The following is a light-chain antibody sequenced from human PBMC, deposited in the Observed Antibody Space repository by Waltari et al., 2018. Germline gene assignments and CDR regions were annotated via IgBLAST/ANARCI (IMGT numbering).Light chain of an antibody. V-gene: IGLV3-21*02. CDR2: DDT. J-gene: IGLJ2*01. CDR1: NVGSKS. Sequence: SYVLTQPPSASVATGETARITCGGDNVGSKSVHWYQQKPGQAPLLVVYDDTARPSGIPDRFSASNSGNTATLTISRVGNGDEADYYCQVWDTTSDRVVFGGGTKLTVL. CDR3: QVWDTTSDRVV.